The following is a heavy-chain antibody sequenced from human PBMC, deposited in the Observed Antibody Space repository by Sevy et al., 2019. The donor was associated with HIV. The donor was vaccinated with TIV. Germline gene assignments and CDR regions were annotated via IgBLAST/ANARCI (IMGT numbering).Heavy chain of an antibody. CDR1: GYTFNNYI. CDR2: VNTRTGDT. Sequence: ASVKVSCKASGYTFNNYIMYWVRQAPGQSLECVGWVNTRTGDTKYSQKFQGRVSISSDTSASITYMEFNTLRSEDTAVYYCARDFCSGGSCYSAFVYWGQGTLVTVSS. J-gene: IGHJ4*02. D-gene: IGHD2-15*01. CDR3: ARDFCSGGSCYSAFVY. V-gene: IGHV1-3*04.